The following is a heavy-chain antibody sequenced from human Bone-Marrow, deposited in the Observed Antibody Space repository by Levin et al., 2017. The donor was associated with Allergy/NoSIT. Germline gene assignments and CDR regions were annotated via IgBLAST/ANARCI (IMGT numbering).Heavy chain of an antibody. Sequence: GGSLRLFCVGSGFNFINYNMNWVRQAPGKGLEWVSSISGSSSYINYADSVKGRFTISRDNAESTVYLQMTSLTADDTAVYYCGRFTRGNEADYWGQGTLVIVSS. CDR2: ISGSSSYI. D-gene: IGHD2-15*01. J-gene: IGHJ4*02. CDR3: GRFTRGNEADY. V-gene: IGHV3-21*06. CDR1: GFNFINYN.